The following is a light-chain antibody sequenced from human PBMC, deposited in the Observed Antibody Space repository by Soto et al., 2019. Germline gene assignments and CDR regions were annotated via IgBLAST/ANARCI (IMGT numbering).Light chain of an antibody. CDR2: WAS. CDR1: QSVLYSSNNKNY. V-gene: IGKV4-1*01. J-gene: IGKJ1*01. CDR3: QQYYTTPCT. Sequence: DIVMTQSPDSLAVSLGERGTINCKSSQSVLYSSNNKNYLAWYQQKPGQPPKALIYWASTRESGVPDRFSGSGSGTDFTLTISSLQAEDVAVYYCQQYYTTPCTFGQGTKV.